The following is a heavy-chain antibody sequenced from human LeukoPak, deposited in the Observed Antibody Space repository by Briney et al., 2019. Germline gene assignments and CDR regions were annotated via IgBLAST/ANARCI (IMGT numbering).Heavy chain of an antibody. Sequence: SETLSPTCTVSGGSISSYYWSWIRQPPGKGLEWIGYIYYSGSTNYNPSLKSRVTISVDTSKNQFSLKLSSVTAADTAVYYCARDLDNSGWYVFDYWGQGNLVTVSS. V-gene: IGHV4-59*01. CDR3: ARDLDNSGWYVFDY. J-gene: IGHJ4*02. D-gene: IGHD6-19*01. CDR2: IYYSGST. CDR1: GGSISSYY.